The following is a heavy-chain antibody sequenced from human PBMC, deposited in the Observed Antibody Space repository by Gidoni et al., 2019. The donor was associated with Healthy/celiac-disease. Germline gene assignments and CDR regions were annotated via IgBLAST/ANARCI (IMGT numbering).Heavy chain of an antibody. V-gene: IGHV4-61*02. Sequence: QVQLQESGPGLVKPSQTLSLTCTVPGGSISSGSYYWSWIRQPAGKGLEWIGRIYTSGSTNYNPSLKSRVTISVDTSKNQFSLKLSSVTAADTAVYYCARRATGIVGATGFDPWGQGTLVTVSS. CDR3: ARRATGIVGATGFDP. CDR1: GGSISSGSYY. D-gene: IGHD1-26*01. CDR2: IYTSGST. J-gene: IGHJ5*02.